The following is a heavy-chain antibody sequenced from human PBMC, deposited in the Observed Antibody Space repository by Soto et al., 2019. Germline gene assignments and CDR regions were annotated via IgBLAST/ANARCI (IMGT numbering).Heavy chain of an antibody. CDR3: ARDNPARLFDP. CDR1: GGSISSYY. J-gene: IGHJ5*02. Sequence: PSETLSLTCTVSGGSISSYYWSWIRQPAGKGLEWIGRIYTGGSTNYNPSRKNRVTMSVDTSKNQFSLKLSSVTTADTAVYYCARDNPARLFDPWGQGTLVTVSS. CDR2: IYTGGST. V-gene: IGHV4-4*07.